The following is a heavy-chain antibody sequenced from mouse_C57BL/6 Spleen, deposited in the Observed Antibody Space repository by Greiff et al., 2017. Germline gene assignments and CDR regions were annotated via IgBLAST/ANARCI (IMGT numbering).Heavy chain of an antibody. CDR3: TRETGGFDY. CDR2: IDPETGGT. J-gene: IGHJ2*01. V-gene: IGHV1-15*01. Sequence: LQESGAELVRPGASVTLSCKASGYTFTDYEMHWVKQTPVHGLEWIGAIDPETGGTAYNQKFKGKAILTADKSSSTAYMELRSLTSEDSAVYYCTRETGGFDYWGQGTTLTVSS. CDR1: GYTFTDYE.